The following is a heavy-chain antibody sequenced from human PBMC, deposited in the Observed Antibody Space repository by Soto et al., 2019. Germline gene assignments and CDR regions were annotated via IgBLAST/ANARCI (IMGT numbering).Heavy chain of an antibody. D-gene: IGHD2-15*01. V-gene: IGHV4-39*01. Sequence: QLRLQESGPGRVRPSETLSLTCSVSGGFISSSSDYGGWLRQPPGKGLEWSGSRYYSGVTSYHPSLKSRVTISIGTSKNQFSLRLTAVTAADTAVDYCATTPKPGPQGGFDSWGQGMLVTVSS. CDR2: RYYSGVT. CDR3: ATTPKPGPQGGFDS. J-gene: IGHJ4*02. CDR1: GGFISSSSDY.